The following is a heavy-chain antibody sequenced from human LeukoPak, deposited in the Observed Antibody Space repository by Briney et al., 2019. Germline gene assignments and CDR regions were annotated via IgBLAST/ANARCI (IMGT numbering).Heavy chain of an antibody. CDR3: ARDFGMAGATNAFDI. V-gene: IGHV3-74*01. D-gene: IGHD1-26*01. CDR2: IHSDGSRT. Sequence: GGSLRLSCAGSGFTFSGYWMHWVRQAPGKGLVWVSLIHSDGSRTSYADSVKGRFTISRDNAKNTLYLQMNSLRAEDTALYYCARDFGMAGATNAFDIWGQGTMVTVSS. CDR1: GFTFSGYW. J-gene: IGHJ3*02.